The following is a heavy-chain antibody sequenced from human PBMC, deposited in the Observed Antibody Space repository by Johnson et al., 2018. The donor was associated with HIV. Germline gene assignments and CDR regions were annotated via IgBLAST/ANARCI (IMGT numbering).Heavy chain of an antibody. V-gene: IGHV3-66*01. CDR2: IYSGGIT. CDR3: ATARRAIDV. J-gene: IGHJ3*01. D-gene: IGHD6-6*01. CDR1: GFTVSSNY. Sequence: VQLVESGGGVVQPGRSLRLSCAASGFTVSSNYMSWVRQAPGKGLEWVSVIYSGGITYYADSVKGRFTISRDNSKNTLYLQMNSLRAEDTAVYYCATARRAIDVWGQGTMATVSS.